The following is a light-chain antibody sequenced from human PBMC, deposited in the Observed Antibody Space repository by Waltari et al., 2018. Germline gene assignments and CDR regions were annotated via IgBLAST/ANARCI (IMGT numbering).Light chain of an antibody. V-gene: IGKV1-9*01. CDR2: GAS. J-gene: IGKJ4*01. CDR1: QGISSN. Sequence: DIQLTQSPSFLSASVGDRVTITCRASQGISSNLAWYQHKPGQVPKLLIYGASTLQSGVPSRFGGGGSCTEFTLTINSLQPEDFATYYCQQLNSYLFGGGTKVEIK. CDR3: QQLNSYL.